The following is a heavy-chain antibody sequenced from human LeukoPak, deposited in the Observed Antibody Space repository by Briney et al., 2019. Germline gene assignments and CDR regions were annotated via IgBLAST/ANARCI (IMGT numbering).Heavy chain of an antibody. Sequence: GGSLRLSCAASGFTFSSYAMHWVRQPPGKGLEYVSAISSNGGSTYYANSVKGRFTISRDNSKNTLYLQMGSLRTEDMAVYYCARGYNWFDPWGQGTLVTVSS. CDR3: ARGYNWFDP. CDR2: ISSNGGST. CDR1: GFTFSSYA. V-gene: IGHV3-64*01. J-gene: IGHJ5*02.